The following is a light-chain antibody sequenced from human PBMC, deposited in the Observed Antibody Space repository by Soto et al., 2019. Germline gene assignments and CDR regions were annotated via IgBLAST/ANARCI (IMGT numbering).Light chain of an antibody. V-gene: IGKV3-20*01. CDR1: QSVSSSY. J-gene: IGKJ3*01. Sequence: EIVLTQSPGPLSLSPGERATLSCRASQSVSSSYLAWHQQKPGQAPRLLISAASSSATGIPDRFSGSGSGTDFTLTISRREPEDVAVYYCQQYGTSPFTFGPGTKVDI. CDR2: AAS. CDR3: QQYGTSPFT.